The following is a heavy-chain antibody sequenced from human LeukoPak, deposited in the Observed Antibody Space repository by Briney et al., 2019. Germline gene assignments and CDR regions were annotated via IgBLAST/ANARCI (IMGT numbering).Heavy chain of an antibody. CDR2: IYYSGST. CDR1: GGSISSYY. CDR3: ARTYGDYVPGYFDY. V-gene: IGHV4-59*01. D-gene: IGHD4-17*01. J-gene: IGHJ4*02. Sequence: PSETLSLTCTVSGGSISSYYWSWIRQPPGKGLEWIGYIYYSGSTNYNPSLKSRVTISVATSKNQFSLKLSSVTAADTAVYYCARTYGDYVPGYFDYWGQGTLVTVSS.